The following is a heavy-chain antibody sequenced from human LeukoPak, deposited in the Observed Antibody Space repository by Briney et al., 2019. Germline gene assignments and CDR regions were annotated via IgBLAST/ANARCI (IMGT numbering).Heavy chain of an antibody. V-gene: IGHV1-69*04. J-gene: IGHJ6*02. CDR1: GGTFSSYA. CDR3: ALGPALGVVVPAAMTYYGMDV. D-gene: IGHD2-2*01. CDR2: IFPTLGIA. Sequence: SVKVSCTASGGTFSSYAISWVRQAPGQGLEWMGRIFPTLGIANYAQKFQGRVTITADKSTSTAYMELSSQRSEDTAVYYCALGPALGVVVPAAMTYYGMDVWGQGTTVTVSS.